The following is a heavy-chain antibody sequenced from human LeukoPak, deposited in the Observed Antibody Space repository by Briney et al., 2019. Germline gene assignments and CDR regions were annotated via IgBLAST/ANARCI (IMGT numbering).Heavy chain of an antibody. V-gene: IGHV4-61*02. CDR3: ARGGYGDYDGY. CDR2: IYTSGST. D-gene: IGHD4-17*01. Sequence: SETLSLTCTVSGNSISSGDYYWSWIRQPAGKGLEWIGRIYTSGSTTYNPSLKSRVTISVDTSKNQFSLKLSSVTAADTAVYYCARGGYGDYDGYWGQGTLVTVSS. J-gene: IGHJ4*02. CDR1: GNSISSGDYY.